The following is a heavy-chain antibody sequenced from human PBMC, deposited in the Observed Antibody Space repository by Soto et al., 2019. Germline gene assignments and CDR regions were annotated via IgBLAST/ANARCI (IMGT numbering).Heavy chain of an antibody. Sequence: QVHLQQWGAGLLKSSETLSLTCAVYGGSFSGYYWSWIRQPPGKGLEWIGEINHSGITNYNPSLKSRVTISVETSKNPFSPKLTSMTAADTAVYYCARGSVDYNFWSGYYSRFYYFDFWGQGTLVTVSS. V-gene: IGHV4-34*01. J-gene: IGHJ4*02. D-gene: IGHD3-3*01. CDR2: INHSGIT. CDR3: ARGSVDYNFWSGYYSRFYYFDF. CDR1: GGSFSGYY.